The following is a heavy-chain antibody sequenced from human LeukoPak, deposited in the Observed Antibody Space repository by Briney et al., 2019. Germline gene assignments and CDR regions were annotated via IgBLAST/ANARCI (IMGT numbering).Heavy chain of an antibody. CDR1: GFTFSTYW. CDR2: INGDGSST. V-gene: IGHV3-74*01. CDR3: ARDLGHI. J-gene: IGHJ4*02. Sequence: GGSLRLSCAAAGFTFSTYWMHWVRQAPGKGLVWVSRINGDGSSTSYGVSVEGRFTISRDNAKNTLYLQMNGLRVEDTAVYYCARDLGHIRAQGTLVTVSS.